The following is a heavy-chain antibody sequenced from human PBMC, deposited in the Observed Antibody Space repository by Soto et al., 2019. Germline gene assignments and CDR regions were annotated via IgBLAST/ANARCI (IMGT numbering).Heavy chain of an antibody. CDR3: TRTSAVEGDY. CDR2: IYYTGIT. J-gene: IGHJ4*02. Sequence: QVQLQESGPGLVRPSQTLSLTWTVSGGCISNGDCYWNWIRQPPGKGLEWIGSIYYTGITYYNPSLKSRVTMSLDTSKNQFSLKLSSVTAADTAMHYCTRTSAVEGDYWGQGILVTVSS. D-gene: IGHD2-15*01. V-gene: IGHV4-30-4*01. CDR1: GGCISNGDCY.